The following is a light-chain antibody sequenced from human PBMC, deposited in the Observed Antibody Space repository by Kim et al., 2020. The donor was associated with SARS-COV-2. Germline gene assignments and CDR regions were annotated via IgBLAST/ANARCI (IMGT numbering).Light chain of an antibody. CDR1: QSVSSY. CDR3: QKYNNWPQT. Sequence: SVSRGESATLSCRARQSVSSYLAWYQQKTGQAPRLLIYGASTRATTFPARFSGSGSGTEFTLTISSLQSEDFAVYYCQKYNNWPQTFGQGTKLEI. V-gene: IGKV3-15*01. J-gene: IGKJ2*01. CDR2: GAS.